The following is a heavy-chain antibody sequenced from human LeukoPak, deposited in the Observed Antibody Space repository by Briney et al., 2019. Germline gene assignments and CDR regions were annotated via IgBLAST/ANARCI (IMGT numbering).Heavy chain of an antibody. CDR3: AKGSFGEAFHF. Sequence: PGGSLRLSCVVSGLTFSSYSMNWVRQAPGKGLEWLSYISSSGGSTFYSDSVKGRFTISRDNSKNTLYLQMNSLRAEDTAVYYCAKGSFGEAFHFWGRGTLVTVSS. V-gene: IGHV3-23*01. CDR1: GLTFSSYS. D-gene: IGHD3-16*01. J-gene: IGHJ2*01. CDR2: ISSSGGST.